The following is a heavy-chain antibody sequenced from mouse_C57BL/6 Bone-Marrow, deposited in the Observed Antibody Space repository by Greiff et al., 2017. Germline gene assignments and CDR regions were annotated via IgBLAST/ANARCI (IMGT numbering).Heavy chain of an antibody. CDR1: GFTFSSYA. CDR2: ISDGGSYT. D-gene: IGHD2-4*01. Sequence: EVQLVESGGGLVKPGGSLKLSCAASGFTFSSYAMSWVRQTPEKRLEWVATISDGGSYTYYPDNVKGRFTISRDNAKNNLYLQMSHLKSEDTAMYYCARDPSMITMGADYAMDYWGQGTSVTVSS. J-gene: IGHJ4*01. V-gene: IGHV5-4*01. CDR3: ARDPSMITMGADYAMDY.